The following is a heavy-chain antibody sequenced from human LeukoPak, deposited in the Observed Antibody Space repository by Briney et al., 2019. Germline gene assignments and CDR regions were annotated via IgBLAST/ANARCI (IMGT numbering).Heavy chain of an antibody. CDR2: IYYSGST. CDR3: AREGIAGSYYFDY. CDR1: GGSISSGGYY. V-gene: IGHV4-31*03. Sequence: SGTLSLTCTVSGGSISSGGYYWSWIRQHPGKGLEWIGYIYYSGSTYYNPSLKSRVTISVDTSKNQFSLKLSSVTAADTAVYYCAREGIAGSYYFDYWGQGTLVTVSS. J-gene: IGHJ4*02.